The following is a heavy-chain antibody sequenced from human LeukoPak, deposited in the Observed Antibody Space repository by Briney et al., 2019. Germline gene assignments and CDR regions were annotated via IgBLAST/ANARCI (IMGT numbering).Heavy chain of an antibody. CDR2: FYHGGST. Sequence: SETLSLTCAVYGGSFSGYYWDWIRQPPGKGLEWIGTFYHGGSTYYNPSLKSRVTISVDTSKNQFSLNLTSVTAADTAVYYCARDRKYYYHMDVWGKGTTVTVSS. CDR1: GGSFSGYY. J-gene: IGHJ6*03. CDR3: ARDRKYYYHMDV. V-gene: IGHV4-34*11.